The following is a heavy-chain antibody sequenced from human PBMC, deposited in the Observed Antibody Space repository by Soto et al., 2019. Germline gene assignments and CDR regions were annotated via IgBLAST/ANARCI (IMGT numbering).Heavy chain of an antibody. CDR1: GGSISSSSYF. V-gene: IGHV4-39*01. J-gene: IGHJ5*02. Sequence: SETLSLTCTVSGGSISSSSYFWGWIRQPPGKGLEWIGSIYHSGSTSDNPSLRSRVTISVDTSKNQFSLKLSSVTAADTAVYFCARHAGYSSGRRWFDPWGQGTQVTVSS. CDR3: ARHAGYSSGRRWFDP. D-gene: IGHD3-22*01. CDR2: IYHSGST.